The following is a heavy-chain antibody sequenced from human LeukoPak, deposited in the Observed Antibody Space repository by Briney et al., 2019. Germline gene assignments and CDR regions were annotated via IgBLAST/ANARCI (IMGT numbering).Heavy chain of an antibody. V-gene: IGHV1-18*01. CDR2: ISAYNGST. D-gene: IGHD5-18*01. CDR3: ARVSAMEGPSNFDY. J-gene: IGHJ4*02. Sequence: ASVKVSCKASGYTFTSYGISWVRQAPGQGLEWMGWISAYNGSTNYAQKLQGRVTMTTDTSTSTAYMELRSLRSDDTAVYYCARVSAMEGPSNFDYWGQGTLVTVSS. CDR1: GYTFTSYG.